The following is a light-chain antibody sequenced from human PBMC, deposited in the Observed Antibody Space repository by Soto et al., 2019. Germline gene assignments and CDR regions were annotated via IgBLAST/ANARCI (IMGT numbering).Light chain of an antibody. Sequence: IQLTQSPSTLSSSVGDRVTITCQASQSISSWLAWYQQKLGRAPRLLIYDASSLESGVPSRFRGSGYGTDFTLTISSLKPEDVESYYCLQDYTYPWTFGQGTKVDIK. CDR3: LQDYTYPWT. CDR1: QSISSW. J-gene: IGKJ1*01. CDR2: DAS. V-gene: IGKV1-5*01.